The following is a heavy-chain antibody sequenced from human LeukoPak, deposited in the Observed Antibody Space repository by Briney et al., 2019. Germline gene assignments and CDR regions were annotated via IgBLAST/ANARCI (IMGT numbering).Heavy chain of an antibody. J-gene: IGHJ4*02. D-gene: IGHD3-9*01. V-gene: IGHV3-21*01. CDR2: ISSSSSYI. CDR3: ARDRGRYFDYNRVHFDY. CDR1: GFTFSSYS. Sequence: PGGSLRLSCAASGFTFSSYSMNWVRQAPGKGLEWVSSISSSSSYIYYADSVKGRFTISRDNAKNSLYLQMNSLRAEDTAVYYCARDRGRYFDYNRVHFDYWGQGTLVTVSS.